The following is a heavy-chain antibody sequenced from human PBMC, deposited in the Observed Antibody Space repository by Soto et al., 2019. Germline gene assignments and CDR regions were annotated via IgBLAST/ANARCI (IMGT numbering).Heavy chain of an antibody. J-gene: IGHJ6*02. CDR1: GYTFTSYD. Sequence: ASVKVSCKASGYTFTSYDINWVRQATGQGLEWMGWMNPNSGNTGYAQKFQGRVTMTRNTSISTAYMELSSLRSEDTAVYYCARVDYDIFTGYSHYGMDVWGQGTTVTVYS. V-gene: IGHV1-8*01. CDR2: MNPNSGNT. CDR3: ARVDYDIFTGYSHYGMDV. D-gene: IGHD3-9*01.